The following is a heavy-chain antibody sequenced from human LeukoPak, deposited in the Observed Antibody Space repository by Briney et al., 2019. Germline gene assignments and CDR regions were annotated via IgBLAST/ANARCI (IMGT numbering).Heavy chain of an antibody. J-gene: IGHJ6*02. D-gene: IGHD3-22*01. V-gene: IGHV1-8*01. CDR1: GYTFTSYD. CDR3: ARGYYYYDSSGYYYYYGMDV. CDR2: MNPNSGNT. Sequence: GASVKVSCKASGYTFTSYDINWVRQAPGQGLEWMGWMNPNSGNTGYAQKFQGRVTMTRNTSINTAYMELSSLRSEDTAVYYCARGYYYYDSSGYYYYYGMDVWGQGTTVTVSS.